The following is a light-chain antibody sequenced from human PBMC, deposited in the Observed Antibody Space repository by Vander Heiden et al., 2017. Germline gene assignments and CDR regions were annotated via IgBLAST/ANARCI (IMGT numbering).Light chain of an antibody. CDR1: SSNIGAGYD. J-gene: IGLJ2*01. CDR3: QSYDSSSHVV. CDR2: GNS. V-gene: IGLV1-40*01. Sequence: QSVLTQPPSVSGAPGQRVTISSTGSSSNIGAGYDVHWYQQLPGTAPKLLIYGNSKRPSGVPDRFSGSKSGTSASLAITGLQAEDEADYYCQSYDSSSHVVFGGGTKLTVL.